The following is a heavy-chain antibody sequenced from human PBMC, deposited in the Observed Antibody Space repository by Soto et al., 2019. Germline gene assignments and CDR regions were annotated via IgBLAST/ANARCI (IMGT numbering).Heavy chain of an antibody. V-gene: IGHV4-34*01. CDR3: ARGFPGPIAARGYYYYMDV. CDR1: GGSFSGYY. J-gene: IGHJ6*03. Sequence: SETLSLTCAVYGGSFSGYYWSWIRQPPGKGLEWIGEINHSGSTNYNPSLKSRVTISVDTSKNQFFLKLSSVTAADTAVYYCARGFPGPIAARGYYYYMDVWGKGTTVTVSS. CDR2: INHSGST. D-gene: IGHD6-6*01.